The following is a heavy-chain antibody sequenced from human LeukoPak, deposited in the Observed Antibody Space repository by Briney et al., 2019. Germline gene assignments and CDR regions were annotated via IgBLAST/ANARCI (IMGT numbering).Heavy chain of an antibody. J-gene: IGHJ3*02. CDR1: GFTSSSYA. CDR3: AKDLAPGDI. D-gene: IGHD3-16*01. CDR2: ISGSGGGT. V-gene: IGHV3-23*01. Sequence: GGSLRLSCAASGFTSSSYAMSWVRHAPGEGLEWGSAISGSGGGTNYADSVKGGFTISRDNSKNTLYLQMNSLRVEDTAVYYCAKDLAPGDIWGEGTMVTVSS.